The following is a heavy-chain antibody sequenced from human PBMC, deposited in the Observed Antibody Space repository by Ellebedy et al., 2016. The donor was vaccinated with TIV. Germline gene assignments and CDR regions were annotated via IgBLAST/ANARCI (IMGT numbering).Heavy chain of an antibody. CDR2: FDPEDGET. D-gene: IGHD5-12*01. CDR1: GYTLTELS. J-gene: IGHJ3*02. V-gene: IGHV1-24*01. CDR3: AKGGGFLDAFDI. Sequence: AASVKVSCKVSGYTLTELSMHWVRQAPGKGLEWMGGFDPEDGETIYAQKFQGRVTMTEDTSTDTAYMELSSLRSEDTAVYYCAKGGGFLDAFDIWGQGTMVTVSS.